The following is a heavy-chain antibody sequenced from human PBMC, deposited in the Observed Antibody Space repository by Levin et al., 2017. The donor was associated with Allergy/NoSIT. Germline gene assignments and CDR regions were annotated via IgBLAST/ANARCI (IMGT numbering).Heavy chain of an antibody. D-gene: IGHD1-20*01. CDR3: ARADALFGIITHFDS. CDR2: YNPYNGNT. CDR1: GYTFITYG. J-gene: IGHJ4*02. V-gene: IGHV1-18*01. Sequence: ASVKVSCETSGYTFITYGIIWVRQAPGQGLEYMGWYNPYNGNTNYPQNFQGRVTMTADTATNTAYMDLSSLVSDDTAGYYCARADALFGIITHFDSWGQGTLVTVSS.